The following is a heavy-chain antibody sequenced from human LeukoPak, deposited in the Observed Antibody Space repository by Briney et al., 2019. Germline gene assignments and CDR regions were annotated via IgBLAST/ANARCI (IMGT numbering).Heavy chain of an antibody. CDR1: GGSFSGYY. J-gene: IGHJ4*02. V-gene: IGHV4-34*01. CDR3: ARAYSSGLGVFDY. Sequence: SETLSLTCAVYGGSFSGYYWSWIRQPPGKGLEWIGEINHSGSTNYNPSLKSRVTISVDTSKNQFSLKLSSVTAADTAVYYCARAYSSGLGVFDYWGQGTLVTVSS. CDR2: INHSGST. D-gene: IGHD6-19*01.